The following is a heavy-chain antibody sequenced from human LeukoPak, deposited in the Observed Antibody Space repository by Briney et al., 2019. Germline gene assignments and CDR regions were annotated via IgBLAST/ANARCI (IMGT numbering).Heavy chain of an antibody. CDR2: YSGSGGST. V-gene: IGHV3-23*01. CDR3: AKDDRIQTRRYSYNK. D-gene: IGHD5-18*01. J-gene: IGHJ4*02. Sequence: GGSLRLSCAASGFILSINYMIWVRQAPGKGVEWLSAYSGSGGSTSYADSVKGRFTISRDNYMHTVYLQMNSLRSGDSAVYLCAKDDRIQTRRYSYNKWGQGTLVTASS. CDR1: GFILSINY.